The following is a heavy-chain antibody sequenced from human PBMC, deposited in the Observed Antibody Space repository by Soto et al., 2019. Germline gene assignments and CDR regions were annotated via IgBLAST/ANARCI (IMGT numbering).Heavy chain of an antibody. J-gene: IGHJ4*02. Sequence: GGSLRLSCAASGFTFSDFYISWIRQAPGKALEWVSYTSSSDSTRYYADSVKGRFTISRDNANNSLYLQMNSLRADDTAVYYCARVSGWGSGRHFDYWGQGTLVTVSS. V-gene: IGHV3-11*01. D-gene: IGHD3-10*01. CDR1: GFTFSDFY. CDR3: ARVSGWGSGRHFDY. CDR2: TSSSDSTR.